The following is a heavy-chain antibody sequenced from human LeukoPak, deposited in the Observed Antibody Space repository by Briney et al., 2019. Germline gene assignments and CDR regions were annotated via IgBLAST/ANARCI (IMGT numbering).Heavy chain of an antibody. V-gene: IGHV3-30*02. Sequence: PGGSLRLSCAASAFTFDNYGMHWVRQAPGKGLEWVAFIRYDGSNKYYADSVKGRFTISRDNSKNTLYLQMNSLRAEDTAVYYCAKDRCSSTSCYIFDYWGQGTLVTVSS. CDR2: IRYDGSNK. CDR3: AKDRCSSTSCYIFDY. CDR1: AFTFDNYG. J-gene: IGHJ4*02. D-gene: IGHD2-2*02.